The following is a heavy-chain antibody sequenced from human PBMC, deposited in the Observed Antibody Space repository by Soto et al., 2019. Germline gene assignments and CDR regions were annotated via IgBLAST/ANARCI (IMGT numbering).Heavy chain of an antibody. Sequence: EVQLVESGGGLVKPGGSLRLSCAASGFTFSSYSMNWVRQAPCKGLEWVSSISSSSSYIYYADSVKGRCTISRDNAKNSLYLQMNSLRPEDTAVYYCARETLEGVIAAYNWFDPWGQGTLVTVSS. CDR3: ARETLEGVIAAYNWFDP. D-gene: IGHD3-16*02. CDR2: ISSSSSYI. CDR1: GFTFSSYS. J-gene: IGHJ5*02. V-gene: IGHV3-21*01.